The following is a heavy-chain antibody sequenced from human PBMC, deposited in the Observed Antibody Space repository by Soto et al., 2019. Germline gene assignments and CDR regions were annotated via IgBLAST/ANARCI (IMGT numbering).Heavy chain of an antibody. V-gene: IGHV3-23*01. J-gene: IGHJ6*02. Sequence: PGGSLRLSCAASEFTLSSYAMNWVRQAPGKGLEWDSVFSGGGGTTYYADSVKGRFRISRDNSKNTLYLQMNSLRVEDTAVYYCAKGKVAYDNSGLQYFYYFPMNAWGQGTTVTVSS. CDR3: AKGKVAYDNSGLQYFYYFPMNA. CDR1: EFTLSSYA. D-gene: IGHD3-22*01. CDR2: FSGGGGTT.